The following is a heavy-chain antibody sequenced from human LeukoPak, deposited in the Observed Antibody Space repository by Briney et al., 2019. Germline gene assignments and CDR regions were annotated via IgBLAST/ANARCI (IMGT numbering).Heavy chain of an antibody. CDR2: IYYSGTT. D-gene: IGHD1-14*01. CDR3: AKHRNLYYFDH. CDR1: GGSISSSY. V-gene: IGHV4-59*01. Sequence: SETLSLTCSVSGGSISSSYWSWIRQPPGNGLEWIGYIYYSGTTNYNPSLKSRVTISVDTSKDQCSLKLSSVTAADTAVFYCAKHRNLYYFDHWGQGTLVTVSS. J-gene: IGHJ4*02.